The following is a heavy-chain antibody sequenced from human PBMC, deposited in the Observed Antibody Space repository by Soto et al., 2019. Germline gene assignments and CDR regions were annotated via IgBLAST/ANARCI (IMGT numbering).Heavy chain of an antibody. Sequence: SETLSLTCAVSGGSISTTHWWTWVRQPPGKGLEWIGEIYHSGSTNYNPSLKSRVTISVDNSKNQFSLKLSSVTAADTAVYYCARKSYYGYVWFDPWGQGTLVTVSS. J-gene: IGHJ5*02. D-gene: IGHD3-10*01. CDR1: GGSISTTHW. CDR2: IYHSGST. CDR3: ARKSYYGYVWFDP. V-gene: IGHV4-4*02.